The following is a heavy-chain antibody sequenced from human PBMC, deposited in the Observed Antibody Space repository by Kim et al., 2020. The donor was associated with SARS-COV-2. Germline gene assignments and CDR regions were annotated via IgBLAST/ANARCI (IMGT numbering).Heavy chain of an antibody. V-gene: IGHV3-30*04. D-gene: IGHD6-19*01. Sequence: GGSLRLSCAASGFTFSSYGMHWVRQAPGKGLEWVAVISYDGSNKNYVDSVKGRFTISRDNSKNTLYLQMNSPRAEDTAVYYCARDIASYSSGWIYYYYGMDVWCQGTTVTVSS. CDR2: ISYDGSNK. CDR3: ARDIASYSSGWIYYYYGMDV. CDR1: GFTFSSYG. J-gene: IGHJ6*02.